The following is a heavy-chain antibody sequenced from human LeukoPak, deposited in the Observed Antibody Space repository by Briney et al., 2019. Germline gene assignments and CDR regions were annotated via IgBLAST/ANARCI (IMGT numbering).Heavy chain of an antibody. Sequence: SPTLSLTCAISGDSVSSEDAAWNWIRQSPSRGLEWLGRTYYRSKWGSDYAVSVKSRVTVNPDPSKNQFSLQLNSVTPEDTAVYFCARASNRAFDAWGQGTVVIVSS. CDR1: GDSVSSEDAA. D-gene: IGHD1-14*01. CDR2: TYYRSKWGS. J-gene: IGHJ3*01. CDR3: ARASNRAFDA. V-gene: IGHV6-1*01.